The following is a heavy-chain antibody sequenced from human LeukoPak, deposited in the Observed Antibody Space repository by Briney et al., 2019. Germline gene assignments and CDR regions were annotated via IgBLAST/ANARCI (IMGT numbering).Heavy chain of an antibody. J-gene: IGHJ3*02. CDR1: GGSISSYY. V-gene: IGHV4-59*01. CDR2: IYYSGST. D-gene: IGHD3-22*01. Sequence: SETLSLTCTVSGGSISSYYWSWLRQPPGKGLEWIGYIYYSGSTNYNPSLKSRVTISVDTSKNQFSLKLSSVTAADTAVYYCAREAYYYDRPGAFDIWGQGTMVTVSS. CDR3: AREAYYYDRPGAFDI.